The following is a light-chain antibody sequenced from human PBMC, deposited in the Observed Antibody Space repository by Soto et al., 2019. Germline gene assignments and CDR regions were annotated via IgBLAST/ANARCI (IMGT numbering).Light chain of an antibody. V-gene: IGKV1-39*01. CDR1: QSISSY. J-gene: IGKJ4*01. Sequence: DIQMTQSPSSLSASVGDRVTITCRASQSISSYLNWYQQKPGKAPKLLIYAASSLQSGVPSRFSGSVSGTDFTLTISSLQPEDFATYYCQQYNSYPVTFGGGTRVEIK. CDR3: QQYNSYPVT. CDR2: AAS.